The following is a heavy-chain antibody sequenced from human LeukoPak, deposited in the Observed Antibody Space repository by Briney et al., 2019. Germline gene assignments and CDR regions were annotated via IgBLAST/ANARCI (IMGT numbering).Heavy chain of an antibody. V-gene: IGHV3-15*01. D-gene: IGHD2-15*01. CDR1: GLTFSNAW. Sequence: AGGSLRLSCAASGLTFSNAWMNWVRQAPGKGLEWVGRIKRKTDGGTTEYAAPVQGRFTISRDDSTNTLYLQMNSLKTEDTAVYYCTTDPSVLVVGYWGQGTLVTVSS. CDR3: TTDPSVLVVGY. CDR2: IKRKTDGGTT. J-gene: IGHJ4*02.